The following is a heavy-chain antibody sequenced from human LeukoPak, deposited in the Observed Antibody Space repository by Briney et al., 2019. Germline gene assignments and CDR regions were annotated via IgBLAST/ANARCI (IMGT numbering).Heavy chain of an antibody. D-gene: IGHD6-13*01. CDR1: GFTFSSYA. J-gene: IGHJ4*02. CDR2: ISYDGSNK. Sequence: GGSLRLSCAASGFTFSSYAMHWVRQAPGKGLEWVAVISYDGSNKYYADSVKGRFTISRDNSKNTPYLQMNSLRAEDTAVYYCAREARGSCLDYWGQGTLVTVSS. V-gene: IGHV3-30-3*01. CDR3: AREARGSCLDY.